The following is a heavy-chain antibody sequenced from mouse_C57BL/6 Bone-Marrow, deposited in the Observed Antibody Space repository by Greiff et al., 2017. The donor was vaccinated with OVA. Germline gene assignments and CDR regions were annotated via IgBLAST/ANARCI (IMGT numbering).Heavy chain of an antibody. CDR2: INPSSGYT. CDR3: ARSRFYYGSRGYAMDY. J-gene: IGHJ4*01. V-gene: IGHV1-4*01. D-gene: IGHD1-1*01. CDR1: GYTFTSYT. Sequence: QVQLKESGAELARPGASVKMSCKASGYTFTSYTMHWVKQRPGQGLEWIGYINPSSGYTKYNQKFKDKATLTADKSSSTAYMQLSSLTSEDSAVYYCARSRFYYGSRGYAMDYWGQGTSVTVSS.